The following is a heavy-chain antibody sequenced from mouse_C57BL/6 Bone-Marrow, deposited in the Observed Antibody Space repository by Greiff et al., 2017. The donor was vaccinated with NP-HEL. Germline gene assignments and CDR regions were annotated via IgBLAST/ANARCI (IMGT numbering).Heavy chain of an antibody. J-gene: IGHJ3*01. CDR3: ARDDCGSSYPFAY. CDR2: SRNKANDYTT. D-gene: IGHD1-1*01. Sequence: EVQVVESGGGLVQPGRSLRLSCATSGFTFSDFYMEWVRQAPGKGLEWIASSRNKANDYTTEYSASVKGRFIVSRDTSQSLLYLQMKALRAEDTAIYYCARDDCGSSYPFAYWGQGTLVTVSA. CDR1: GFTFSDFY. V-gene: IGHV7-1*01.